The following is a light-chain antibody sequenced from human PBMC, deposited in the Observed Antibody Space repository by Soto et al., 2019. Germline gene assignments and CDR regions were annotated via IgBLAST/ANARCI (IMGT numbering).Light chain of an antibody. CDR3: QHYVTSLTT. Sequence: DIVLTPSPGTLSLSPGERATLSCGASQSVTSSYLAWYQQKPGQAPRLLIFGASIRVKGIPDRFIGSGSGTDFTLTISSLEPEDFAVYYCQHYVTSLTTFGQGAKVDIK. V-gene: IGKV3-20*01. CDR1: QSVTSSY. J-gene: IGKJ1*01. CDR2: GAS.